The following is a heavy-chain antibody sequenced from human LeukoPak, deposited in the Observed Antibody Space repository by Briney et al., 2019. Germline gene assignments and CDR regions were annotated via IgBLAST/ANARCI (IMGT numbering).Heavy chain of an antibody. CDR1: GFTFSSYS. CDR3: AKFRDPVGYFDY. V-gene: IGHV3-21*04. J-gene: IGHJ4*02. Sequence: GGSLRLSCAASGFTFSSYSMNWVRQAPGKVLEWVSSISSSSSYIYYADSVKGRFTISRDNAKNSLYLQMNSLRAEDTAVYYCAKFRDPVGYFDYWGQGTLVTVSS. CDR2: ISSSSSYI. D-gene: IGHD1-26*01.